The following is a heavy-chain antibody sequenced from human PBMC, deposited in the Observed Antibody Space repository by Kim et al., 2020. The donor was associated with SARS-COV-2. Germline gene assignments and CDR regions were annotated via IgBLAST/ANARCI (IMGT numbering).Heavy chain of an antibody. J-gene: IGHJ4*02. Sequence: SETLSLTCTVSGGSISSSSYYWGWIRQPPGKGLEWIGSIYYSGSTYYNPSLKSRVTISVDTSKNQFSLKLSSVTAADTAVYYCATSVGMATITGRGYYFDYWGQGTLVTVSS. D-gene: IGHD5-12*01. CDR3: ATSVGMATITGRGYYFDY. CDR1: GGSISSSSYY. V-gene: IGHV4-39*01. CDR2: IYYSGST.